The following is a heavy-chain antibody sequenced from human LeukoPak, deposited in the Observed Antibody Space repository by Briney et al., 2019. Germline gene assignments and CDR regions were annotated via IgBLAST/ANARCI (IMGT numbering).Heavy chain of an antibody. V-gene: IGHV1-18*01. CDR3: ARNYGDRIPNYYYYGMDV. CDR1: GYTFTSYG. J-gene: IGHJ6*02. Sequence: GASVKVSCKASGYTFTSYGISWVRQAPGQGLEWMGWISAYNGNTNYAQKLLGRVTMTTDTSTSTAYMELRSLRSDDTAVYYCARNYGDRIPNYYYYGMDVWGQGTTVTVSS. D-gene: IGHD4-17*01. CDR2: ISAYNGNT.